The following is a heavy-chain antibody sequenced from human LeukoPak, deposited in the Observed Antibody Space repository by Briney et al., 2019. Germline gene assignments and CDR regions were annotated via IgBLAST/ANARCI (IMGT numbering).Heavy chain of an antibody. V-gene: IGHV3-23*01. CDR2: ISGSGGST. CDR1: GLTFNTYA. CDR3: AKDRQVGSDY. J-gene: IGHJ4*02. D-gene: IGHD1-26*01. Sequence: GGSLRLSCAASGLTFNTYAMSWVRQAPGKGLQWVSAISGSGGSTYYADSVKGRFTISRDNSKNTLYLQMNSLRAEDTAVYYCAKDRQVGSDYWGQGTLVTVSS.